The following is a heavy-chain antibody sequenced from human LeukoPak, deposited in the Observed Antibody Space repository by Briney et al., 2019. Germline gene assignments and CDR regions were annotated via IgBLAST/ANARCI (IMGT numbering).Heavy chain of an antibody. D-gene: IGHD3-10*01. Sequence: ASVKVSCKASGYTFTSYDINWVRQAPGQGLEWMGWMNPNSGNTGYAQKFQGRVTMTRNTSISTAYMELSSLRSEDTAVYYCARGETYYGSGSYDVWGQGTLVTVSS. CDR1: GYTFTSYD. V-gene: IGHV1-8*01. J-gene: IGHJ4*02. CDR2: MNPNSGNT. CDR3: ARGETYYGSGSYDV.